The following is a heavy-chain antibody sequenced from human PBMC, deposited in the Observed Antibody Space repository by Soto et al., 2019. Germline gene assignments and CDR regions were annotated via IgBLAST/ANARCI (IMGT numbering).Heavy chain of an antibody. CDR2: ISGSGGST. CDR1: GFTFSSYA. D-gene: IGHD2-15*01. V-gene: IGHV3-23*01. J-gene: IGHJ4*02. Sequence: GWSPRLSCAASGFTFSSYAMSWVRQAPGKGLEWVSAISGSGGSTYYADSVKGRFTISRDNSKNTLYLQMNSLRAEDTAVYYCAKDPTQYCSGGSCYFDYWGQGTLVTVSS. CDR3: AKDPTQYCSGGSCYFDY.